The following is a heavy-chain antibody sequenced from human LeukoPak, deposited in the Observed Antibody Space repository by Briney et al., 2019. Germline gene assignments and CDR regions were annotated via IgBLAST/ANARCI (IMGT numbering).Heavy chain of an antibody. CDR3: AKIQSGPGEVAAPD. CDR1: GFTFDDYA. J-gene: IGHJ4*02. V-gene: IGHV3-9*01. Sequence: GRSLRLSCAASGFTFDDYAMHWVRQAPGKGLEWVSGISWNSGSIGYADSVKGRFTISRDNAKNSLYLQMNSLRAEDTALYYCAKIQSGPGEVAAPDWGQGTLVTVSS. CDR2: ISWNSGSI. D-gene: IGHD2-15*01.